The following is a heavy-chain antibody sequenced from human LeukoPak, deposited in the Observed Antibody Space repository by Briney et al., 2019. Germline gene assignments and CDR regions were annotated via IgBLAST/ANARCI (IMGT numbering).Heavy chain of an antibody. CDR1: GGTFSSYA. CDR2: IIPIFGTA. J-gene: IGHJ6*03. Sequence: GSSVKVSCKASGGTFSSYAISWVRQAPGQGLEWMGGIIPIFGTANYAQKFQGRVTITADKSTSTAYMELSSLRSEDTAVYYCATGSCGGDCYSRYYYMGVWGKGTTVTISS. CDR3: ATGSCGGDCYSRYYYMGV. D-gene: IGHD2-21*02. V-gene: IGHV1-69*06.